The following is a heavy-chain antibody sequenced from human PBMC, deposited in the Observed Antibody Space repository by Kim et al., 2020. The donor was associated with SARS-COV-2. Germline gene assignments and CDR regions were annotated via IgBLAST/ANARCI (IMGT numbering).Heavy chain of an antibody. CDR3: ARHSGYDSSFDY. V-gene: IGHV4-39*01. J-gene: IGHJ4*02. Sequence: YYTPSLESRVTISVDTSKNQFSLKLSSVTAADTAVYYCARHSGYDSSFDYWGQGTLVTVSS. D-gene: IGHD5-12*01.